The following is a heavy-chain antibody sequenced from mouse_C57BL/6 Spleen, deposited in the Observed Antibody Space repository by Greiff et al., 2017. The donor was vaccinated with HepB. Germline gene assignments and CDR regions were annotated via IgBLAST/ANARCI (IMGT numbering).Heavy chain of an antibody. J-gene: IGHJ3*01. CDR2: IWSGGST. CDR3: ARSGNYEAWFAY. CDR1: GFSLTSYG. V-gene: IGHV2-2*01. Sequence: VQLKESGPGLVQPSQSLSITCTVSGFSLTSYGVHWVRQSPGKGLEWLGVIWSGGSTDYNAAVISRLSISKDNSKSQVFFKMNSLQADDTAIYYCARSGNYEAWFAYWGQGTLVTVSA. D-gene: IGHD2-1*01.